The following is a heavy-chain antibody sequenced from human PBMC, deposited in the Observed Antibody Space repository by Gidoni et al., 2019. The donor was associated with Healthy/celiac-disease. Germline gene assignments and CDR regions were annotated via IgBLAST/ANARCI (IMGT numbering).Heavy chain of an antibody. Sequence: QLQLQESGPGLVKPSETLSLTCTVSGGSISSSSYYWGWIRQPPGKGLEWIGSIYYRGSTNYNPSLKSRVTISVDTSKNQFSLKLSSVTAADTAVYYCARDSIVVVPAAIPPTYGMDVWGQGTTVTVSS. CDR3: ARDSIVVVPAAIPPTYGMDV. CDR1: GGSISSSSYY. J-gene: IGHJ6*02. D-gene: IGHD2-2*02. CDR2: IYYRGST. V-gene: IGHV4-39*02.